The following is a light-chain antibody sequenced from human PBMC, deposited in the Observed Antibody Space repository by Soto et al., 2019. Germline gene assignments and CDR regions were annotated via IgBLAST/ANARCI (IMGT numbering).Light chain of an antibody. V-gene: IGKV1-39*01. J-gene: IGKJ1*01. CDR2: AAS. Sequence: DIQMTQSPSSLSASVGDRVTITCRASQSISSYLNWYQQKPGKAPKLLIYAASSLQSGVPSRFSGSGSGTDFTLTISSLQPEDFATDDCQQSYSTPPTFGQATKVEIK. CDR1: QSISSY. CDR3: QQSYSTPPT.